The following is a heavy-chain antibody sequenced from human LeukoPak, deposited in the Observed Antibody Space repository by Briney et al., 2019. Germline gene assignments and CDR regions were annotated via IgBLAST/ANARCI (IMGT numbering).Heavy chain of an antibody. CDR1: GGSISSSNW. V-gene: IGHV4-4*02. Sequence: PSETLSLTCTVSGGSISSSNWWSWVRQPPGKGLEWIGEIYHSGSTNYNPSLKSRVTISVDKSKNQFSLKLSSVTAADTAVYYCARGNLYDFWSGYLYYYYGMDVWGQGTTVTVSS. D-gene: IGHD3-3*01. J-gene: IGHJ6*02. CDR3: ARGNLYDFWSGYLYYYYGMDV. CDR2: IYHSGST.